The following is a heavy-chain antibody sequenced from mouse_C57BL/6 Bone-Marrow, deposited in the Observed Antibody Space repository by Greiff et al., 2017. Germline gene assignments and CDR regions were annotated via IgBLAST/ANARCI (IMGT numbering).Heavy chain of an antibody. Sequence: VQLKESVAELVRPGASVKLSCTASGFNIKNTYMHWVKQRPEQGLEWIGRIDPANGNTKYAPKFQGKATITADTSSNTAYLQLSSLTSEDTAIYYCASVPYYYGSSYEFAYWGQGTLVTVSA. CDR1: GFNIKNTY. CDR2: IDPANGNT. J-gene: IGHJ3*01. V-gene: IGHV14-3*01. CDR3: ASVPYYYGSSYEFAY. D-gene: IGHD1-1*01.